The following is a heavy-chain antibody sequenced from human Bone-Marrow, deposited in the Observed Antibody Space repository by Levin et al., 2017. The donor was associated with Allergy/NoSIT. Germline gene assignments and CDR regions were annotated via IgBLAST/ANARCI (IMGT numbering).Heavy chain of an antibody. D-gene: IGHD1-26*01. V-gene: IGHV3-66*01. CDR3: AITYWELPSAGFDY. J-gene: IGHJ4*02. CDR1: GFSVSTHF. Sequence: PPGGSLRLSCAASGFSVSTHFMGWARQAPGKGLEWVSATHSGGYTYYADSVKGRFTISRDNSRNTMYLQMNSLTVDDTAMYYCAITYWELPSAGFDYWGQGTLVTVSS. CDR2: THSGGYT.